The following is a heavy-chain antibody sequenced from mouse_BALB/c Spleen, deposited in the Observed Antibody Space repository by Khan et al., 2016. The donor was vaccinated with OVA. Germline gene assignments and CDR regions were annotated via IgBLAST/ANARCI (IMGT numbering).Heavy chain of an antibody. CDR3: ARHGFVAWFTY. CDR1: GYSFTSYY. J-gene: IGHJ3*01. Sequence: LQQSGPELMKPGASVKISCKASGYSFTSYYIHWMMQSHGKSLEWIGYIDPFSGGTTYNQIFKGQATLTVDKSSSTAYILLSNLTSEDSAVYYCARHGFVAWFTYWGQGTLVTVSA. D-gene: IGHD2-2*01. CDR2: IDPFSGGT. V-gene: IGHV1S135*01.